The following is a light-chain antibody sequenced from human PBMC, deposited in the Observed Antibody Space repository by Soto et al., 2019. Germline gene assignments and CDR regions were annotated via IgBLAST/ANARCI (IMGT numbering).Light chain of an antibody. Sequence: QSALTQPASVSGSPGQSITISCTGTSSDIGSYNYVSWYQQYPGKAPKLMIYDVSNRPSGVSNRFSGSKSGNTASLTISGLQAVDEADYYCSSCTTISTYVFGTGTKVTVL. CDR3: SSCTTISTYV. CDR1: SSDIGSYNY. V-gene: IGLV2-14*01. CDR2: DVS. J-gene: IGLJ1*01.